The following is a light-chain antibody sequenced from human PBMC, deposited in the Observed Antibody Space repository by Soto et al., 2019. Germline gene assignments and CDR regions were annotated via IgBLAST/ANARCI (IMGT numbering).Light chain of an antibody. V-gene: IGKV1-5*03. J-gene: IGKJ1*01. CDR1: QTISSW. CDR2: KAS. CDR3: LQDFNYPWT. Sequence: DIQMTQSPSTLSASVGDRVTITCRASQTISSWLAWYQQKPGKAPKLLIYKASSLESGVPSRFSGSGSGTEFTLTISSLQPEDFATYYCLQDFNYPWTFGQGTKVEIE.